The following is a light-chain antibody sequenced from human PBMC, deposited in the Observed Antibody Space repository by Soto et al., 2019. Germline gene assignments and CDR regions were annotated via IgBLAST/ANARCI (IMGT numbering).Light chain of an antibody. CDR1: SSDVGGDNY. Sequence: QSALTQPASVSGSPGQSITISCTGTSSDVGGDNYVSWYQQHPGKAPKLMIXXVSNXPXXXXXXXXGSKSGNTASLTISGXXXXXXXXXXCSSYTSSSQMVFGGGTKLTVL. V-gene: IGLV2-14*01. CDR3: SSYTSSSQMV. J-gene: IGLJ2*01. CDR2: XVS.